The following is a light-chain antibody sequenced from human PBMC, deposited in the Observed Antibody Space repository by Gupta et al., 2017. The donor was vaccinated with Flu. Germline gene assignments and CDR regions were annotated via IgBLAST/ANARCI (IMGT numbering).Light chain of an antibody. CDR3: QQYNTYPS. CDR1: RSISSW. CDR2: KAS. V-gene: IGKV1-5*03. Sequence: DIQMTQSPSTLSASVGDRVTITCRASRSISSWLAWYQQKPGKAPNLLIYKASTLESGVPSRFSGSGSGTEFTLTISSLQPDDFVTYYCQQYNTYPSFGGGTKVEIK. J-gene: IGKJ4*01.